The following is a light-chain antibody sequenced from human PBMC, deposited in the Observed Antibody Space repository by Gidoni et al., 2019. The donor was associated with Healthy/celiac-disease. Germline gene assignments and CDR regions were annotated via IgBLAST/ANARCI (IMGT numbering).Light chain of an antibody. V-gene: IGKV3-11*01. CDR1: QSVSSY. CDR3: QQRSNWQAT. CDR2: DAS. J-gene: IGKJ4*01. Sequence: EIVLTQSPATLSLSPGERATLSCRASQSVSSYLAWYQQKPGQAPRLLIYDASNRATGIPARFSGSGSGTDFTLTISSLEPEDFAVYYCQQRSNWQATFGGGYQGGDQT.